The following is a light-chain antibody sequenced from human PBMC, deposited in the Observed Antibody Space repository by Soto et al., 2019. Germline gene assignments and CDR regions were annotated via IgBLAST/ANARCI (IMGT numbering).Light chain of an antibody. V-gene: IGLV1-44*01. J-gene: IGLJ2*01. CDR3: AAWDDSLNGPV. CDR2: SNN. CDR1: SSNIGSNT. Sequence: QSVLTQPPSASGTPGQRVTISCSGRSSNIGSNTVNWYQQLPGTAPKLLIYSNNQRPSGVPDRFSGSKSGTSASLAISGLQSEDEADDYCAAWDDSLNGPVFGGGTKLTVL.